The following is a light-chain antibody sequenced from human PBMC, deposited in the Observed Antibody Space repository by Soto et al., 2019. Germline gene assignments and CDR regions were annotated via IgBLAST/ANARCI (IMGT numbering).Light chain of an antibody. Sequence: SYELTQPPSVSVAPGQTARITCVGGRVGTESVHWYQQKPGQAPVLVVYDDSNRPSGIPERFSGSNSANTATLTITRVADGDEADYYCQLWDTLSHRYGFGNGTKDTV. CDR1: RVGTES. J-gene: IGLJ1*01. CDR3: QLWDTLSHRYG. V-gene: IGLV3-21*02. CDR2: DDS.